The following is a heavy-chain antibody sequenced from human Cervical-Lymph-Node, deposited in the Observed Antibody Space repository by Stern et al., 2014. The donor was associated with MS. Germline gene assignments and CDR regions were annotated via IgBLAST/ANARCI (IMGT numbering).Heavy chain of an antibody. CDR1: GFTFNKYA. J-gene: IGHJ6*02. Sequence: EVQLEESGGDLVQPGGSLRLSCAASGFTFNKYAMNWVRQAPGKGLEWVSPISGSGGSIYYADSVKGRFTISRDNSENTLYLQMHSLRAEDTAIYYCAKQYFDSSGYSYYYGMDVWGQGTTVTVSS. CDR3: AKQYFDSSGYSYYYGMDV. D-gene: IGHD3-22*01. V-gene: IGHV3-23*04. CDR2: ISGSGGSI.